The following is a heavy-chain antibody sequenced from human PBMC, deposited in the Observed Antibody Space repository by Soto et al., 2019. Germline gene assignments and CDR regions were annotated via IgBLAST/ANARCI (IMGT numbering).Heavy chain of an antibody. J-gene: IGHJ4*02. D-gene: IGHD3-22*01. V-gene: IGHV3-23*01. CDR3: VKKRSYDRTNYDHFDY. CDR1: GFGLSTYP. Sequence: PGGPLSPSCQPPGFGLSTYPISWARQAPGRGLEGVPAISANGRGTSYADSVKGRITILRDNSKNTLFLQMNSLRADDTAVYFCVKKRSYDRTNYDHFDYWGQGTLVTVSS. CDR2: ISANGRGT.